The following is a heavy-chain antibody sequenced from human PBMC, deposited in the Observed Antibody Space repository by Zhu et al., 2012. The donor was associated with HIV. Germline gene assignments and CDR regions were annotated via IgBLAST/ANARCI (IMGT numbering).Heavy chain of an antibody. Sequence: QVQLQGSGPGLVKPSETLSLTCDVSGYSINTANYWGWIRQPPGKGLEWIANIYRSGDTYYNPSLRSRATISLDTSRNLFFLRLNSVTAADTAVYYCAKRVMTTFSLFDXW. CDR1: GYSINTANY. CDR3: AKRVMTTFSLFDX. V-gene: IGHV4-38-2*01. D-gene: IGHD1-1*01. J-gene: IGHJ3*02. CDR2: IYRSGDT.